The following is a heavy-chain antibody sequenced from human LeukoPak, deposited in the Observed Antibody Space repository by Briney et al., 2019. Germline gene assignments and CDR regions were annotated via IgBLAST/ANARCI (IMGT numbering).Heavy chain of an antibody. CDR3: AREYRDYDILTGYYSLDAFDI. CDR1: GFTFSSYA. Sequence: ARSLRLSCAASGFTFSSYAMHWVRQAPGKGLEWVAVISYDGSNKYYADSVKGRFTISRDNSKNTLYLQMNSLRAEDTAVYYCAREYRDYDILTGYYSLDAFDIWGQGTMVTVSS. J-gene: IGHJ3*02. V-gene: IGHV3-30-3*01. CDR2: ISYDGSNK. D-gene: IGHD3-9*01.